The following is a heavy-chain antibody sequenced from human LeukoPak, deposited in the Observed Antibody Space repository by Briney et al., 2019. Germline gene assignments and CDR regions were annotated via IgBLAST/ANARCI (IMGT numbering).Heavy chain of an antibody. J-gene: IGHJ6*03. D-gene: IGHD2-21*01. CDR3: ATGIGHYYYYMDV. CDR1: GGTFSSYA. V-gene: IGHV1-69*05. Sequence: GASVKVSCKASGGTFSSYAISWVRQAPGQGLEWMGGIIPIFGTANYAQKFQGRVTITTDESTSTAYMELSSLRSEDTAVYYCATGIGHYYYYMDVWGKGTTVTVSS. CDR2: IIPIFGTA.